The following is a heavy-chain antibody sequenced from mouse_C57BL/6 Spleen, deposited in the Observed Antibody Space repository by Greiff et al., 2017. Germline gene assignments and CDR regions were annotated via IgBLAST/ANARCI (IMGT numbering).Heavy chain of an antibody. CDR3: ARTLYDYGSSYSLDY. D-gene: IGHD1-1*01. CDR2: IYPGDGDT. V-gene: IGHV1-80*01. Sequence: QVQLKQSGAELVKPGASVKISCKASGYAFSSYWMNWVKQRPGKGLEWIGQIYPGDGDTNYNGKFMGKATLTADKSSSTAYMQLSSLTSEDSAVYFCARTLYDYGSSYSLDYWGQGTTLTVSS. J-gene: IGHJ2*01. CDR1: GYAFSSYW.